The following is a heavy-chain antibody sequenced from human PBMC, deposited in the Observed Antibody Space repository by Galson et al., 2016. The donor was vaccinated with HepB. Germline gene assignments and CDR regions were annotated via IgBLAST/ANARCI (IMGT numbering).Heavy chain of an antibody. CDR3: AKDLGTGYVHDIHY. J-gene: IGHJ4*02. CDR2: IFYDGSNR. CDR1: GFTFSSYG. Sequence: SLRLSCAASGFTFSSYGMHWVRQAPGKGLEWVAAIFYDGSNRYYADSVKGRFTISRDNSKNTVYVQMNSLRAEDTAVYYCAKDLGTGYVHDIHYWGQGILVTVSS. D-gene: IGHD3-9*01. V-gene: IGHV3-30*18.